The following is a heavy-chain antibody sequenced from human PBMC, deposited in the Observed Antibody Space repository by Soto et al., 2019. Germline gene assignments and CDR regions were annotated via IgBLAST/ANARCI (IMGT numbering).Heavy chain of an antibody. CDR3: AKDLNWNDRGYYYGMDV. Sequence: PGGSLRLSCAASGFTFSSYGMHWVRQAPGKGLEWVAVISYDGSNKYYADSVKGRFTISRDNSKNTLYLQMISLRAEDTAVYYCAKDLNWNDRGYYYGMDVSGQATTVTV. CDR1: GFTFSSYG. V-gene: IGHV3-30*18. D-gene: IGHD1-20*01. CDR2: ISYDGSNK. J-gene: IGHJ6*02.